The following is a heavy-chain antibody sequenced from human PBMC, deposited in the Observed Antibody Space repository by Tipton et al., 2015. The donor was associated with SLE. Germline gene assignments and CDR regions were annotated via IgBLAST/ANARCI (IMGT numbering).Heavy chain of an antibody. CDR3: AKPNLPGEQWLVREYFQH. Sequence: SLRLSCAASAFTFSSYGMHWVRQAPGKGLEWVAVIWYDGSNKYYADSVKGRFTISRDNSKNTLYLQMNSLRAEDTAVYYCAKPNLPGEQWLVREYFQHWGQGTLVTVSS. CDR1: AFTFSSYG. J-gene: IGHJ1*01. D-gene: IGHD6-19*01. V-gene: IGHV3-30*18. CDR2: IWYDGSNK.